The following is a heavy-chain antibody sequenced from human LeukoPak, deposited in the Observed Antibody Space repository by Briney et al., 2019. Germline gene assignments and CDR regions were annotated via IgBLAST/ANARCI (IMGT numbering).Heavy chain of an antibody. CDR1: GYTLTELS. CDR2: FDPEDGET. CDR3: ANLWILTGSWGSEG. V-gene: IGHV1-24*01. J-gene: IGHJ4*02. D-gene: IGHD3-9*01. Sequence: ASVKVSCKVSGYTLTELSMHWVRQAPGKGPKWMGGFDPEDGETIYAQKFQGRVTMTEDTSTDTAYMELSSLRSEDTAVYYCANLWILTGSWGSEGWGQGTLVTVSS.